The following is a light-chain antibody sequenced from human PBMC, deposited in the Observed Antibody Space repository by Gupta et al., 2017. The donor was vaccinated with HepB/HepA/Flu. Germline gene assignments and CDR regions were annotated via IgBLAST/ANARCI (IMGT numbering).Light chain of an antibody. J-gene: IGLJ2*01. CDR1: SSNIGAGYN. CDR3: QSYDSSLTGSI. Sequence: QSVLTQPPSVSGAPGQRGTILCTGGSSNIGAGYNVPWYQHLPGTAPKLLIYGNTNRPSGVPDRFSGSKSGTSASLAITGLQAEDEADYYCQSYDSSLTGSIFGRGTKLTVL. V-gene: IGLV1-40*01. CDR2: GNT.